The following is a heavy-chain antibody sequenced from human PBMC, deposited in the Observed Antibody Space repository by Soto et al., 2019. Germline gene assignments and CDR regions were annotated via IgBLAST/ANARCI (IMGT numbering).Heavy chain of an antibody. CDR2: MNPFSGNA. J-gene: IGHJ4*02. CDR3: TRGQGNH. V-gene: IGHV1-8*01. CDR1: GYTFTSYD. Sequence: QVQLVQSGAEVKKLGASVRVSCKASGYTFTSYDIYWVRQATGQGLEWMGWMNPFSGNAVYTQKFQDRVTMTRDTSINTAYMEMSGLRSEDTAVYYCTRGQGNHWGQGSLVTVSS.